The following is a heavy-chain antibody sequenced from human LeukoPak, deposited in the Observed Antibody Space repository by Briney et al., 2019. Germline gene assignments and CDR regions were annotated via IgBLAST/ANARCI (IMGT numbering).Heavy chain of an antibody. D-gene: IGHD1-1*01. Sequence: SETLSLTRAVYGGSFSGYYWSWIRQPPGKGLEWIGEINHSGSINYNPSLKSRVTISVDTSKNQFSLKLSSVTAADTAVYYCARGHGTTNYWGQGTLVTVSS. CDR3: ARGHGTTNY. V-gene: IGHV4-34*01. J-gene: IGHJ4*02. CDR1: GGSFSGYY. CDR2: INHSGSI.